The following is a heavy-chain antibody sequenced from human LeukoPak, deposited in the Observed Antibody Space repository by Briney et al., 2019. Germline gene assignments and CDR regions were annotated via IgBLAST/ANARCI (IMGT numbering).Heavy chain of an antibody. J-gene: IGHJ4*02. D-gene: IGHD3-3*01. V-gene: IGHV3-48*01. Sequence: PGGSLRLSCAASGFTFSSYSMNWVRQAPGKGLGWVSYISSSSSTIYYADSVKGRFTISRDNAKNSLYLPMNSLRAEDTAVYYCARGDFWSGYKFDYWGQGTLVTVSS. CDR1: GFTFSSYS. CDR2: ISSSSSTI. CDR3: ARGDFWSGYKFDY.